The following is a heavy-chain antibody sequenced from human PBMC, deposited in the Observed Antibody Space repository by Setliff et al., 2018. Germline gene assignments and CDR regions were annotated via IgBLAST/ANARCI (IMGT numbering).Heavy chain of an antibody. V-gene: IGHV4-61*02. D-gene: IGHD6-19*01. CDR1: GGSISSGDYY. CDR2: IYPSGST. J-gene: IGHJ4*02. Sequence: SETLSLTCTVSGGSISSGDYYWSWIRQPAGKGLEWIGRIYPSGSTNYNPSLKSRVTMSVDTSKNQFSLKLSSVTAADTAVYYCARDRSSGWYGDYFDYWGQGTLVTVSS. CDR3: ARDRSSGWYGDYFDY.